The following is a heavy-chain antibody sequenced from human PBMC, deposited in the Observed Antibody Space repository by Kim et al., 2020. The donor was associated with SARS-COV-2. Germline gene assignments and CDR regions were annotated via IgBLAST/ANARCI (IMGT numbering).Heavy chain of an antibody. D-gene: IGHD6-13*01. J-gene: IGHJ6*02. Sequence: GGSLRLSCAASGFTFSSYAMSWVRQAPGKGLEWVSAISGSGGSTYYADSVKGRFTISRDNSKNTLYLQMNSLRAEDTAVYYCAKVGEISSSWYVVPSPPTPYGMDVWGQGTTVTVSS. CDR2: ISGSGGST. CDR1: GFTFSSYA. V-gene: IGHV3-23*01. CDR3: AKVGEISSSWYVVPSPPTPYGMDV.